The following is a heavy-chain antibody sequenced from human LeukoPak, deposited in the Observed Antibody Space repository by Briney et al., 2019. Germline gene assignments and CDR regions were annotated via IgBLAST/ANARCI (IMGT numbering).Heavy chain of an antibody. D-gene: IGHD4-23*01. CDR1: GFTFSKYI. V-gene: IGHV3-30-3*01. J-gene: IGHJ3*02. Sequence: PGGSLRLSCAGSGFTFSKYIMHWVRQAPGKGLEWVTIISYDGSRRYYADSVKSRFSVSRDNSKNMVYLEMSSLRPDDTAVYYCARGMTMVVDVTRILSDALDIWGHGTMVTVSS. CDR3: ARGMTMVVDVTRILSDALDI. CDR2: ISYDGSRR.